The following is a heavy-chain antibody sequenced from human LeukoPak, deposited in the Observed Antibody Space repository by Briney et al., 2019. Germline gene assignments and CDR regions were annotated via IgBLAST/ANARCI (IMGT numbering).Heavy chain of an antibody. CDR3: ARRRTGTYYFDY. CDR1: GYSFTSYW. V-gene: IGHV5-51*01. Sequence: GESLKISCEGSGYSFTSYWIGWQRQMPGKGLEWMGIIYPADSDTRYSPSFQGQVTISADKSISTAYLQWNSLKASDTAMYYCARRRTGTYYFDYWGQGTLVTVSS. CDR2: IYPADSDT. D-gene: IGHD1/OR15-1a*01. J-gene: IGHJ4*02.